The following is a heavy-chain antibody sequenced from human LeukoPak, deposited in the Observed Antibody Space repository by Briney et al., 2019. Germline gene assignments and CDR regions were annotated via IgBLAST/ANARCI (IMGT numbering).Heavy chain of an antibody. CDR2: IYYSGST. D-gene: IGHD1-14*01. CDR1: GGSISSSSYY. Sequence: PSEPLSLTRTVSGGSISSSSYYWGWIRQPPGTGLEWIGSIYYSGSTYYNPSLKSRVTISVDTSKAQFSLRLSSVPAADTAVYYCARTWKPVPFDYWGQGTLVTVSS. CDR3: ARTWKPVPFDY. V-gene: IGHV4-39*01. J-gene: IGHJ4*02.